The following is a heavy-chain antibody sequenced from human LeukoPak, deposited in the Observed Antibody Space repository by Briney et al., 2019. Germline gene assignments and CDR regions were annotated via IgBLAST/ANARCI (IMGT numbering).Heavy chain of an antibody. D-gene: IGHD3-9*01. CDR3: AKVGNVRYLGWLDKTFDY. CDR2: ISGSGGST. CDR1: GFTFSSYA. Sequence: GGSLRLSCAASGFTFSSYAMSWVRQAPGKGLEWVSAISGSGGSTYYADSVKGRFTISRDNSKNTLYLQMNSLRAEDTAVCYCAKVGNVRYLGWLDKTFDYWGQGTLVTVSS. V-gene: IGHV3-23*01. J-gene: IGHJ4*02.